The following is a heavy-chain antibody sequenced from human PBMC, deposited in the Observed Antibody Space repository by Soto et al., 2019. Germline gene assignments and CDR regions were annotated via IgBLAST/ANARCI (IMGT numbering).Heavy chain of an antibody. J-gene: IGHJ4*02. CDR2: ISYDGSNK. V-gene: IGHV3-30-3*01. Sequence: PGGSLRLSCAASGFTFSSYAMHWVRQAPGKGLEWVAVISYDGSNKYYADSVKGRFTISRDNSKNTLYLQMSSLRAEDTAVYYCARDSNSNVDTAMVTYWGQGTLVTVSS. CDR1: GFTFSSYA. D-gene: IGHD5-18*01. CDR3: ARDSNSNVDTAMVTY.